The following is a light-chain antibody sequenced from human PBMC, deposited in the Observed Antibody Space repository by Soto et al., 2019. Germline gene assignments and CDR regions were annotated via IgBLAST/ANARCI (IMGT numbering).Light chain of an antibody. CDR1: MRDVGAYNL. Sequence: QSALTQPASVSGSAGQSITISCSGTMRDVGAYNLVSWYQQHPGTAPKLIIYEVRNRPSGISSRFSGSRSGNTASLTISGLQPEDEGDYYCAAWDDFLNGYVFGDGTKVTVL. J-gene: IGLJ1*01. CDR2: EVR. CDR3: AAWDDFLNGYV. V-gene: IGLV2-14*01.